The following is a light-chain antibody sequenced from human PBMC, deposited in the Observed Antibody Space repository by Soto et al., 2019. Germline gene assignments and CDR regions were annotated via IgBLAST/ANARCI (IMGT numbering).Light chain of an antibody. CDR1: QSVSSN. Sequence: EILMTQSPGTLSVSPGERATLSCRASQSVSSNLAWYQRKPGQAPRLLIYAASTRATGILARFSASGSGTEFTLTISSLQSQDFAVYYCQQYNDSPQTFGQGTKVDIK. CDR2: AAS. CDR3: QQYNDSPQT. V-gene: IGKV3-15*01. J-gene: IGKJ1*01.